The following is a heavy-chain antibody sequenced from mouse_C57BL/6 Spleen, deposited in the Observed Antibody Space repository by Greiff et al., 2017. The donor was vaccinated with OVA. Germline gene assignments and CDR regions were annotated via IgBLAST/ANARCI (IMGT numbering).Heavy chain of an antibody. V-gene: IGHV1-39*01. CDR2: INPNYGTT. CDR1: GYSFTDYN. D-gene: IGHD1-1*01. J-gene: IGHJ4*01. Sequence: VQLQQSGPELVKPGASVKISCKASGYSFTDYNMNWVKQSNGKSLEWIGVINPNYGTTSYNQKFKGKATLTVDQSSSTAYMQLNSLTSEDSAVYYCARSHYYGSSGDYYAMDYGGQGTSVTVSS. CDR3: ARSHYYGSSGDYYAMDY.